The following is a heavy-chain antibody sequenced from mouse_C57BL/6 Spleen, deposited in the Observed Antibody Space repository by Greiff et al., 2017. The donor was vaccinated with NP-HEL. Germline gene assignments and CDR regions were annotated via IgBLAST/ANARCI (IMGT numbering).Heavy chain of an antibody. CDR1: GFNIKDDY. V-gene: IGHV14-4*01. J-gene: IGHJ4*01. Sequence: EVQLQQSGAELVRPGASVKLSCTASGFNIKDDYMHWVKQRPEQGLEWIGWIDPENGDTEYASKFQGKATITADTSSNTAYLQLSSLTSEDTAVYYCARLGYGNYGAMDYWGQGTSVTVSS. D-gene: IGHD2-10*02. CDR2: IDPENGDT. CDR3: ARLGYGNYGAMDY.